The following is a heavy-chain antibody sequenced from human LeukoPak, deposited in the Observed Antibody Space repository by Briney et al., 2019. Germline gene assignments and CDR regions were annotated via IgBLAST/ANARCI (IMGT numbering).Heavy chain of an antibody. V-gene: IGHV3-21*01. CDR2: ISSSGSDI. D-gene: IGHD6-19*01. CDR1: GFTFSSYR. CDR3: ARVHSAGSLFYFDY. Sequence: PGGSLRLSCAASGFTFSSYRMNWVRPALGKGLERVSFISSSGSDIFYADSVKGRFTISRDNAKNSAYLQMNSLRAEDTAVYYCARVHSAGSLFYFDYWGQGILVTVSS. J-gene: IGHJ4*02.